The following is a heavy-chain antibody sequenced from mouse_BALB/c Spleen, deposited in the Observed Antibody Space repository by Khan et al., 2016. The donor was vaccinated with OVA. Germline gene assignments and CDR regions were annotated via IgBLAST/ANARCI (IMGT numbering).Heavy chain of an antibody. CDR3: ADHLTGSFAY. J-gene: IGHJ3*01. CDR1: GFTFSSYS. V-gene: IGHV5-6*01. Sequence: EVELVESGGDLVKPGGSLKLSCAASGFTFSSYSMSWVRQTPDNRLEWVASISSGGDYTSYPDSVKGRFTISRDNAKNTLYLQMSDLKSEDTAMYDCADHLTGSFAYWGQGTLVTVSA. D-gene: IGHD4-1*01. CDR2: ISSGGDYT.